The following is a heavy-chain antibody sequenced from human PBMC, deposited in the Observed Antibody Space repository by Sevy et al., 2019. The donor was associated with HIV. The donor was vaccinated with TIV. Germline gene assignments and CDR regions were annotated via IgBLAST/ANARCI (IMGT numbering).Heavy chain of an antibody. V-gene: IGHV3-7*01. CDR2: INEDGSRL. CDR3: ARDLAYSALDY. Sequence: GGSLRLSCVASGFTFSDSWMTWVRQAPGKGLERIAFINEDGSRLGYVDSVRGRFTISRENTKNSLYLQMNSLRAEDTAVYFCARDLAYSALDYWGQGTLVTVSS. D-gene: IGHD5-18*01. CDR1: GFTFSDSW. J-gene: IGHJ4*02.